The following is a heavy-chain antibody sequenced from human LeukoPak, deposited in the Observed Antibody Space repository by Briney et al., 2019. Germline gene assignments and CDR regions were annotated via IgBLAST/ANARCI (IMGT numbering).Heavy chain of an antibody. CDR1: GGSFSSGGYY. D-gene: IGHD1-26*01. CDR2: IYHSGST. J-gene: IGHJ4*02. V-gene: IGHV4-31*03. Sequence: SETLSLTCTVSGGSFSSGGYYWIWIRQHRGKCLEWIGYIYHSGSTYYNPSLKSRVTISVDTSNSQFSLRLSSVTAADTAVYYCARDLGPTTGYFDYWGQGILVTVSS. CDR3: ARDLGPTTGYFDY.